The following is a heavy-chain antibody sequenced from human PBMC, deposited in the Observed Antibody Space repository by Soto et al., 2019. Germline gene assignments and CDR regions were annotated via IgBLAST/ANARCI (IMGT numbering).Heavy chain of an antibody. CDR1: GFFISSGNY. CDR2: IFHGGNT. J-gene: IGHJ3*01. V-gene: IGHV4-38-2*01. Sequence: SETLSLTCAVSGFFISSGNYWGWIRKPPGKGLEWIGSIFHGGNTYYNPSLKSRVTISVDMSKNQFSLKLNSVTAADTAVYYCATAPWYDAFDVWGQGTVVTVSS. D-gene: IGHD2-15*01. CDR3: ATAPWYDAFDV.